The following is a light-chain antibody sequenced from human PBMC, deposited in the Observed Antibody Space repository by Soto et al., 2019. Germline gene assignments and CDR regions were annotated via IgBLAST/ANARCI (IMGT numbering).Light chain of an antibody. Sequence: QSALTQPPSLSGSPGQSITISCTGTSSDVGGYTSVSWYQQLPGKAPKLVIYEVSDRPSGVSSRFSGSKSGNTASLTISGLQAEDEADYYCSSYTSDSTYVFGTGTKLTVL. V-gene: IGLV2-14*01. J-gene: IGLJ1*01. CDR3: SSYTSDSTYV. CDR1: SSDVGGYTS. CDR2: EVS.